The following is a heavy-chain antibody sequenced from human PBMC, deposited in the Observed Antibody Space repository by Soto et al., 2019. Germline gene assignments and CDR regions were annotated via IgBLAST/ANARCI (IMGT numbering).Heavy chain of an antibody. Sequence: SETLSLTCSVSGDYIHVGGYYWTWIRQRPGKGLEWMGYIYYTGKTYYNPSLESRLTMSVDRSKNQFSLRLTSVTAADTAVYFCGRDLTSDANCIDPWGQGTLVTVSS. D-gene: IGHD2-2*01. J-gene: IGHJ5*02. CDR3: GRDLTSDANCIDP. V-gene: IGHV4-30-4*01. CDR1: GDYIHVGGYY. CDR2: IYYTGKT.